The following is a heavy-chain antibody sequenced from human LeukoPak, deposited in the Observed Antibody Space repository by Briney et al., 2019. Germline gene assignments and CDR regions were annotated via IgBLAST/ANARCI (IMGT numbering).Heavy chain of an antibody. Sequence: PGGSLRLSCAASGFVFSSYAMSWVRQAPGKGLEWVSAISGSGNTYYADSVKGRFTISRDNSKNTLYFQMNSLRAEDTAKYYCAKDRDIKNWYKDAFHLWGQGTMVTVPS. D-gene: IGHD1-1*01. CDR1: GFVFSSYA. CDR2: ISGSGNT. V-gene: IGHV3-23*01. CDR3: AKDRDIKNWYKDAFHL. J-gene: IGHJ3*01.